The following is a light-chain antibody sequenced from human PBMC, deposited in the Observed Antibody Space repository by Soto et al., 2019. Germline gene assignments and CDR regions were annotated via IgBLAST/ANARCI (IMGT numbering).Light chain of an antibody. V-gene: IGLV2-14*01. CDR2: DVS. Sequence: LTQPASVSGTPGQSITISCTGTNSDVGGYNYVSWYQQHPGKAPKLMIYDVSNRPSGVSNRFSGSKSGNTASLTISGLQAEDEADYYCSSYTSSSTVVFGGGTKVTVL. J-gene: IGLJ2*01. CDR1: NSDVGGYNY. CDR3: SSYTSSSTVV.